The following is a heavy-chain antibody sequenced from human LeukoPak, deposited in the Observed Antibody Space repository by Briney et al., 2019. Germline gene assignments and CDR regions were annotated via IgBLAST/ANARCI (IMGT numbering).Heavy chain of an antibody. CDR3: ARGSGHFDY. Sequence: GGSLRLSCAASGFTFSSYGMSWVRQAPGKGLEWVTAISGSGGSTYYADSVKGRFTISRDNSKNTLYLQMNSLRAEDTAVYYCARGSGHFDYWGQGTLVTVSS. CDR2: ISGSGGST. CDR1: GFTFSSYG. J-gene: IGHJ4*02. D-gene: IGHD2-15*01. V-gene: IGHV3-23*01.